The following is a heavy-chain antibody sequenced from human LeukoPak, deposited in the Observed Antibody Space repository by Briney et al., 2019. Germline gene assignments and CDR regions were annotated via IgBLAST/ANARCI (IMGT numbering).Heavy chain of an antibody. CDR2: IYSAGTT. Sequence: PGGSLRLSCAASGFTVSSNYISWVRQAPGKGLEWVSVIYSAGTTYYADSVKGRFTISRDNSKNTLYLQMNGLRVEDTAVYYCASQSTPVLPFDIWGQGTMVTVSS. J-gene: IGHJ3*02. CDR1: GFTVSSNY. V-gene: IGHV3-66*04. CDR3: ASQSTPVLPFDI.